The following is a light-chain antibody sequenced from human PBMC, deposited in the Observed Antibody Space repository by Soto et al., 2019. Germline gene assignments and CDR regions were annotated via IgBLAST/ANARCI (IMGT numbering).Light chain of an antibody. CDR1: SSNIGAGYD. CDR3: QSYDSSLSAHVV. CDR2: GNS. V-gene: IGLV1-40*01. Sequence: QSVLTQPPSVSGAPGQRVTISCTGSSSNIGAGYDVHWYQQLPGTAPKLLIYGNSNRPSGVPDRFSGSKSGTSASLAITGLQAEDEADYYCQSYDSSLSAHVVFGGGTKVIVL. J-gene: IGLJ2*01.